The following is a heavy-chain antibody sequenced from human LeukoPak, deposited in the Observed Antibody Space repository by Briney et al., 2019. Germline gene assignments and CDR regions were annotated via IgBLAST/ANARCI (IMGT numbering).Heavy chain of an antibody. CDR2: IYYSGST. D-gene: IGHD1-26*01. J-gene: IGHJ3*01. Sequence: PSETLSLTCTVSGGSISSYYWSWIRQPPGKGLEWIGYIYYSGSTNYNPSLKSRVTISVDTSKNQFSLKLSSVTAADTAVYYCARRTGGHSGNYYVVFDFWGQGTMVTVFS. CDR3: ARRTGGHSGNYYVVFDF. CDR1: GGSISSYY. V-gene: IGHV4-59*08.